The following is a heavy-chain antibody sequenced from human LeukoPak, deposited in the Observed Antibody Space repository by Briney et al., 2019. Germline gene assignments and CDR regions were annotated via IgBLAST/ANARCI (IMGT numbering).Heavy chain of an antibody. CDR3: ATGNYYDSRGYYTFGH. J-gene: IGHJ1*01. CDR1: GLSFSSFA. Sequence: GGSLRLSCVASGLSFSSFAMTWVRQAPGKGLVWVSRINGDGSTTSYADSVKGGFTISRDNAKNTLYPQMNSLRAEDTAVYYCATGNYYDSRGYYTFGHWGQGTLVTVSS. V-gene: IGHV3-74*01. CDR2: INGDGSTT. D-gene: IGHD3-22*01.